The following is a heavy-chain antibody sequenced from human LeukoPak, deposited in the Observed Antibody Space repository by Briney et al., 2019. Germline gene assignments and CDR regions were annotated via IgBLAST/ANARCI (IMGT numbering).Heavy chain of an antibody. CDR1: GFTFTSYG. Sequence: GGSLRLSCVVSGFTFTSYGVHWVRPAPGKGLEWVAFIRHDGSYKDYADSVKGRFTISRDNSKNTLYLQMNSLRAEDTALYYCVKHSAPVLAAARFDYWGQGNLVTVSS. J-gene: IGHJ4*02. D-gene: IGHD2-2*01. V-gene: IGHV3-30*02. CDR3: VKHSAPVLAAARFDY. CDR2: IRHDGSYK.